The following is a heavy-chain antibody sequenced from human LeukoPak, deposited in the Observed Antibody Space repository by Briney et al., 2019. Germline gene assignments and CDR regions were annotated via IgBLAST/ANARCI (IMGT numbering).Heavy chain of an antibody. CDR2: IYYSGST. CDR3: AARGYSYGPFFDY. V-gene: IGHV4-31*03. Sequence: SETLSLTCTVSGGSISSGGYYWSWIRQHPGKGLEWIGYIYYSGSTYYNPSLKSRVTISVDTSKNQFSLKLSSVTAADTAVYYCAARGYSYGPFFDYWGQGTLVTVSS. CDR1: GGSISSGGYY. J-gene: IGHJ4*02. D-gene: IGHD5-18*01.